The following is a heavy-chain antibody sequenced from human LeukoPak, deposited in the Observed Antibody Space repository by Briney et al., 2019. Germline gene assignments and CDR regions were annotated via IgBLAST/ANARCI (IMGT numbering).Heavy chain of an antibody. CDR3: ARDSGSYGVYFDY. V-gene: IGHV1-2*02. J-gene: IGHJ4*02. CDR1: GYTFTGYY. D-gene: IGHD1-26*01. Sequence: GASVKVSCKASGYTFTGYYMHWVRQAPGQGLEWMGWINPNSGGTNYAQKFQGRVTMTRDTSISTAYMELSRLRSDDTAVYYCARDSGSYGVYFDYWGQGTLVTVSS. CDR2: INPNSGGT.